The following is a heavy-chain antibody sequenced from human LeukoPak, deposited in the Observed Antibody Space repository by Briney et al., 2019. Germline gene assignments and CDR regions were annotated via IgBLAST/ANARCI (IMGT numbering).Heavy chain of an antibody. J-gene: IGHJ4*02. CDR3: AKGGNYYDSTDYYWDFDY. D-gene: IGHD3-22*01. CDR2: ISSSSSTI. Sequence: PGGSLRLSCAASGFTFSSYSMNWVRQAPGKGLEWVSYISSSSSTIYYADSVKGRFTISRDNSKNTLYLQMNSLRVEDTAVYYCAKGGNYYDSTDYYWDFDYWGQGTLVTVSS. V-gene: IGHV3-48*01. CDR1: GFTFSSYS.